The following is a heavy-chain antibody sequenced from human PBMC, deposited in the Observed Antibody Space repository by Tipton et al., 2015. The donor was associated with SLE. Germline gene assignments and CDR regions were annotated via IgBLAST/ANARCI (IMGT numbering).Heavy chain of an antibody. CDR2: IYYSGTT. CDR1: GDSISGQY. D-gene: IGHD2-2*01. Sequence: TLSLTCTVSGDSISGQYWSWIRQPPGKGLEWIGYIYYSGTTNYNPSLKRRVTISVDTSKNQFSLKLTSVTAADTAVYYCAKGDSCSSTSCSRHDYWGQGTLVTVSS. CDR3: AKGDSCSSTSCSRHDY. J-gene: IGHJ4*02. V-gene: IGHV4-59*11.